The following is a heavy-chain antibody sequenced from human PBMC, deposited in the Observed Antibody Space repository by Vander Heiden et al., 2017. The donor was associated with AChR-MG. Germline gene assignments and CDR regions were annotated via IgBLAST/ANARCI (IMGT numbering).Heavy chain of an antibody. CDR2: CNPNRGGT. V-gene: IGHV1-2*02. CDR1: GDTFSGYY. J-gene: IGHJ4*02. Sequence: QVQLVQSGPEVKKPGATVKVPCNAPGDTFSGYYMHWVRQAAGQGLEWMGWCNPNRGGTNYAQKFQGRVTMTRDTSISTAYMEVGRLRSDDTAVYYCAVGGDYYDSSGYRYFDYWCQGTLVTVSS. CDR3: AVGGDYYDSSGYRYFDY. D-gene: IGHD3-22*01.